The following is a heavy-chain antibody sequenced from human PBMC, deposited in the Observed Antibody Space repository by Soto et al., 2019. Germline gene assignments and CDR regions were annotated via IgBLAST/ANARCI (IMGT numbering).Heavy chain of an antibody. J-gene: IGHJ6*02. CDR2: ISYDGSNK. Sequence: QVQLVESGGGVVQPGRSLRLSCAASGFTFSSYAMHWVRQAPGKGLEWVAVISYDGSNKYYADSVKGRFTISRDNSKNXLXLXXNSLRAEDTAVYYCARDREFLEWLLSSYYYYGMDVWGQGTTVTVSS. V-gene: IGHV3-30-3*01. D-gene: IGHD3-3*01. CDR3: ARDREFLEWLLSSYYYYGMDV. CDR1: GFTFSSYA.